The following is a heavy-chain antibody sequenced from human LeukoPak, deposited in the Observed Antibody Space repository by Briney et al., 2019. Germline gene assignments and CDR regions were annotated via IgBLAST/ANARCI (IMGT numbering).Heavy chain of an antibody. J-gene: IGHJ6*02. CDR2: MNPNSGNT. V-gene: IGHV1-8*01. CDR3: ARIRGYCSSTSCYEYYYYGMDV. D-gene: IGHD2-2*01. Sequence: ASVKVSCKASGYTFTSYDINWVRQATGQGLEWMGWMNPNSGNTGYAQKFQGRVTMTRNTSISTAYMELSSLRSEDTAVCYCARIRGYCSSTSCYEYYYYGMDVWGQGTTVTVSS. CDR1: GYTFTSYD.